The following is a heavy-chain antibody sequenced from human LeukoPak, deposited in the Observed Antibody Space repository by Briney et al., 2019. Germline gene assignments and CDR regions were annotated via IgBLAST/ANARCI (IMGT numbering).Heavy chain of an antibody. CDR2: ISGSGGST. V-gene: IGHV3-23*01. Sequence: HPGGSLRLSCAASGFTFSSYSMNWVRQAPGKGLEWVSAISGSGGSTYYADSVKGRFTISRDNSKNTLYLQMNSLRAEDTAVYYCAKNIVVVPAAAFDYWGQGTLVTVSS. D-gene: IGHD2-2*01. J-gene: IGHJ4*02. CDR3: AKNIVVVPAAAFDY. CDR1: GFTFSSYS.